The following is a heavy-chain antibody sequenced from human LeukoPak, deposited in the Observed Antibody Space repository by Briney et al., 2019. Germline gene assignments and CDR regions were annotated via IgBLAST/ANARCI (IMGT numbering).Heavy chain of an antibody. CDR2: IIPIFGTA. V-gene: IGHV1-69*05. D-gene: IGHD4-17*01. J-gene: IGHJ3*02. CDR1: GGTFSSYA. CDR3: ARDPTVTTEDAFDI. Sequence: GASAKVSCKASGGTFSSYAISWVRQAPGQGLEWMGGIIPIFGTANYAQKFQGRVTITTDESTSTAYMELSSLRSEDTAVYYCARDPTVTTEDAFDIWGQGTMVTVSS.